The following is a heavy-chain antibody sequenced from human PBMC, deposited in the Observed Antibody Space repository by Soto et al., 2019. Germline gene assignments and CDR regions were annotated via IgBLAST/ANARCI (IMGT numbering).Heavy chain of an antibody. J-gene: IGHJ6*02. Sequence: SGPTLVNPTQTLTLTCTFSGFSLSTSGMCVSWIRQPPGKALEWLALIDWDDDKYYSTSLKTRLTISKDTSKNQVVLTMTNMDPVDTATFYCARTYCSGTSWNYYYGMDVWGQGTTVTV. CDR2: IDWDDDK. V-gene: IGHV2-70*01. D-gene: IGHD2-2*01. CDR1: GFSLSTSGMC. CDR3: ARTYCSGTSWNYYYGMDV.